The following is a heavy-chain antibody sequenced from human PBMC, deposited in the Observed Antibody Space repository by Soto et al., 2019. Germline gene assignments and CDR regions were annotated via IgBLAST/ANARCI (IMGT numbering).Heavy chain of an antibody. CDR2: ISFGGETT. Sequence: GRSLRLSCAASGFTFSSYAMPGVRQAPGKGLERVSGISFGGETTYYADCVRGRFTISRDNSENTLYVQMKSLRAVATAVYHFARFLWLLSWCYYLYHVLDVWTQGATVPVS. V-gene: IGHV3-23*01. CDR3: ARFLWLLSWCYYLYHVLDV. CDR1: GFTFSSYA. D-gene: IGHD1-26*01. J-gene: IGHJ6*02.